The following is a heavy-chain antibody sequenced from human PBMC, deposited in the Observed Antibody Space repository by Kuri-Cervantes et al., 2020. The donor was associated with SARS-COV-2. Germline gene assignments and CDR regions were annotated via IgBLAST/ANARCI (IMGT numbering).Heavy chain of an antibody. D-gene: IGHD2-2*01. CDR1: ETTFPNYD. CDR3: ALVPAANNWFDP. Sequence: ASVKVSCKAPETTFPNYDINWVRQATGQGLEWMGMVKTNSGNTLYAQIFQGRVTMTRDTSTSTAYMELRSLRSDDTAVYYCALVPAANNWFDPWGQGTLVTVSS. V-gene: IGHV1-8*01. CDR2: VKTNSGNT. J-gene: IGHJ5*02.